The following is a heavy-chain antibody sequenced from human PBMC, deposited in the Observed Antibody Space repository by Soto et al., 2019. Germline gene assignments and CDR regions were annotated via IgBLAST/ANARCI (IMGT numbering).Heavy chain of an antibody. CDR2: INSDGSST. Sequence: EVQLVESGGGLVQPGGSLRLSCAASGFTLSSYWMHWVRQAPGKGLVWVSRINSDGSSTAYADFVKGRFTISRDNAKNTLYLQMNTLRAEDTAVYYCARDEWIDRDMDVWGQGTTVTVSS. CDR3: ARDEWIDRDMDV. D-gene: IGHD3-22*01. V-gene: IGHV3-74*03. J-gene: IGHJ6*02. CDR1: GFTLSSYW.